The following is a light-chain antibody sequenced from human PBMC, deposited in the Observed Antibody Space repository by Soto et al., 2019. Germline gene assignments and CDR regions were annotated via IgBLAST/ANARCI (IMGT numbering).Light chain of an antibody. V-gene: IGLV1-40*01. Sequence: QSVLTKPTSVSGAPGQRVTISCTGSSSNIGAGYDVHWYQQLPGTAPKLLIYGNSNRPSGVPDRFSGSKSGTSASLAITGLQAEDEADYYCQSYDSSLSVFYVFGTGTKVTVL. CDR3: QSYDSSLSVFYV. J-gene: IGLJ1*01. CDR2: GNS. CDR1: SSNIGAGYD.